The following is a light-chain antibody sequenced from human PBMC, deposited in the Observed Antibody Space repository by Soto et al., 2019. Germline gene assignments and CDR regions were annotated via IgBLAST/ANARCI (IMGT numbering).Light chain of an antibody. J-gene: IGKJ5*01. V-gene: IGKV1-9*01. Sequence: DIQLTQSPSFLSASVGDRVTITCRASQDIISFLAWYQQKPGKAPNLLIHTASTLQGGVPSRFSGSGSGTEFTLTISSLQPEDFATYYCQQRKGYPITFGQGTRLEIK. CDR2: TAS. CDR1: QDIISF. CDR3: QQRKGYPIT.